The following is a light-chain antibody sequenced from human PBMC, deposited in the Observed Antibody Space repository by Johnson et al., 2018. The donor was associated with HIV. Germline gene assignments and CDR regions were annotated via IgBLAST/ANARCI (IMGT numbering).Light chain of an antibody. CDR2: DSN. CDR3: GTWDSSLSAGGV. CDR1: SSNIGNNY. V-gene: IGLV1-51*01. Sequence: QSVLTQPPSVSAAPGQKVTISCSGSSSNIGNNYVSWYQHLPGTAPKLLIYDSNKRPSGIPDLFSGSKSGTSATLGITGLQTEDEADYYCGTWDSSLSAGGVFGTGTKVTVL. J-gene: IGLJ1*01.